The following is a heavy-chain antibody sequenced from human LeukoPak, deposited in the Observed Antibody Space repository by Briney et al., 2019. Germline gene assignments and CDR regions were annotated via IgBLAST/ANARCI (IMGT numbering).Heavy chain of an antibody. Sequence: ASVKVSCKASGYTFTSYYMHWVRQAPGQGLEWRGIINPSGGSTSYAQKFQGRVTMTRDTSTSTVYMELSSLRSEDTAVYYCARTISIVGATYYFDYWGQGTLVTVSS. J-gene: IGHJ4*02. V-gene: IGHV1-46*01. CDR1: GYTFTSYY. CDR3: ARTISIVGATYYFDY. CDR2: INPSGGST. D-gene: IGHD1-26*01.